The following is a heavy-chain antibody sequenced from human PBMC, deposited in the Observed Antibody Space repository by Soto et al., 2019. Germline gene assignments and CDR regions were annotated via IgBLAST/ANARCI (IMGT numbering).Heavy chain of an antibody. CDR1: GYTFTSYY. CDR3: APKLGCGYSSSVGVNGFDL. D-gene: IGHD6-6*01. Sequence: QVQLVQSGAEVKKPGASVKVSCKASGYTFTSYYMHWVRQAPGQGLEWMGIINPSGGSTSYAQKFQGRFTMTRDTSTSTVYMELSSLRSEDTAVYYCAPKLGCGYSSSVGVNGFDLSGQGTMVTVSS. CDR2: INPSGGST. J-gene: IGHJ3*01. V-gene: IGHV1-46*01.